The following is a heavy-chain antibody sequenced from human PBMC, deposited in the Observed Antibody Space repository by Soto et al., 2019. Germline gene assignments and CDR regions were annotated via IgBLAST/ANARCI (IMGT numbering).Heavy chain of an antibody. V-gene: IGHV3-7*03. CDR2: IRPDGSET. Sequence: VGSLRLSCAASGLTFSGHWMTWVRQTPGEGLQWVAAIRPDGSETFYVDSVKGRFTISRDNARNSLFLQMDSLRAEDTAVYYCTSRPSGMTYHAVFDFWGQGTLVTVSS. J-gene: IGHJ4*02. CDR1: GLTFSGHW. CDR3: TSRPSGMTYHAVFDF. D-gene: IGHD2-21*02.